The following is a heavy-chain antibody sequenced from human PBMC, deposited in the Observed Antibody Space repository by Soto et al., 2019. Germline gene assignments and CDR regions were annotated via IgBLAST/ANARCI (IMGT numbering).Heavy chain of an antibody. J-gene: IGHJ6*02. V-gene: IGHV1-3*01. CDR3: ARDIKQQLTTYYYFYGMDV. CDR1: GYTFTRYS. CDR2: INAGNGDT. D-gene: IGHD6-13*01. Sequence: ASVKGSCKASGYTFTRYSMHWVRQAPGQRLEWMGWINAGNGDTKYSQKFQGRVTITRDTSASTAYMELSSLRSEDTAVYYCARDIKQQLTTYYYFYGMDVWGQGTTVTVSS.